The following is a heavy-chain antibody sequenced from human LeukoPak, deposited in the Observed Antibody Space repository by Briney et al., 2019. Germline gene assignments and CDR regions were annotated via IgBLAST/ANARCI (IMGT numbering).Heavy chain of an antibody. V-gene: IGHV3-66*01. CDR3: ARVAYGSGSYPY. J-gene: IGHJ4*02. CDR1: GFTVSSNY. CDR2: IYSGGST. Sequence: GGSLRLSCVASGFTVSSNYMSWVRQAPGKGLEWVSVIYSGGSTYYADSVKGRFTISRDNSKNTLYLQMNSLRVEDTAVYYCARVAYGSGSYPYWGQGTLVTVSS. D-gene: IGHD3-10*01.